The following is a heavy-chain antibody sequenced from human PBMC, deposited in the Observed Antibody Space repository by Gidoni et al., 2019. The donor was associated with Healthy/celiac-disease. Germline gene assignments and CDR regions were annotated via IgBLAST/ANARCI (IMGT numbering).Heavy chain of an antibody. CDR2: ISSNGGST. CDR3: VKNGGEYEAGVAATPGVDY. CDR1: GFTFSSYA. D-gene: IGHD2-15*01. V-gene: IGHV3-64D*06. J-gene: IGHJ4*02. Sequence: EVQLVESGGGLVQPGGSLRLSCSASGFTFSSYAMHWVRQAPGKGLEYVSAISSNGGSTYYADSVKGRFTISRDNSKNTLYLQMSSLRAEDTAVYYCVKNGGEYEAGVAATPGVDYWGQGTLVTVSS.